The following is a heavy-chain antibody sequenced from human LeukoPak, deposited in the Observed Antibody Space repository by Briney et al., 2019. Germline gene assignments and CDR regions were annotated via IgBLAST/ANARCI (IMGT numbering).Heavy chain of an antibody. Sequence: GGSLRLSCAASGFTFSSYGMSWVRQAPGKGLEWVSGIGGTGGTTFYADSVKGRFTISRDNSKNTVYLQMSSLRADDTAIYYCAKMRRGVLWFGELFIDYWGQGILVTVSS. V-gene: IGHV3-23*01. D-gene: IGHD3-10*01. CDR1: GFTFSSYG. J-gene: IGHJ4*02. CDR2: IGGTGGTT. CDR3: AKMRRGVLWFGELFIDY.